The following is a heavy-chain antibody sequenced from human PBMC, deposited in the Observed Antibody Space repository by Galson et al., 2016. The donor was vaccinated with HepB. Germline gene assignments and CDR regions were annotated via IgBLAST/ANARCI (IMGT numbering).Heavy chain of an antibody. CDR2: INSDGSTT. D-gene: IGHD3-16*02. J-gene: IGHJ4*02. CDR1: GFPFSSYM. CDR3: ARLGRYTGWYSVY. V-gene: IGHV3-74*01. Sequence: LRLSCAASGFPFSSYMMHWVRQAPGKGLVWVTRINSDGSTTIYADSVKGRFTISRDNARNTVYLQMNSLRAEDTAVYYCARLGRYTGWYSVYWGQGTLVTVSS.